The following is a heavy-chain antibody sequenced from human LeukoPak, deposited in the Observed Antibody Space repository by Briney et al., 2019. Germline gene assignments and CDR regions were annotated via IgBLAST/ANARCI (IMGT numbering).Heavy chain of an antibody. CDR3: AKRDYYDSSGFSPLFQH. CDR2: ISGDAGST. V-gene: IGHV3-23*01. J-gene: IGHJ1*01. Sequence: GGSLRLSCAASGFTFTGYAMSWVRQAPGKGLEWVSAISGDAGSTFYADSVKGRFTVSRDNSKNTLYLQMNSLRAEDTAVYYCAKRDYYDSSGFSPLFQHWGQGTLVTVSS. D-gene: IGHD3-22*01. CDR1: GFTFTGYA.